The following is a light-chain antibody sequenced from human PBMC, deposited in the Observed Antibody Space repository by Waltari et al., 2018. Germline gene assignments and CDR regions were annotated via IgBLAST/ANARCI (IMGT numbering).Light chain of an antibody. V-gene: IGKV4-1*01. CDR1: RTVLYDSNNKNY. CDR2: WAS. CDR3: HQYYSPPLT. J-gene: IGKJ4*01. Sequence: DIVMTQSPDSLAVSLGERATINCKSSRTVLYDSNNKNYLAWYQQKPGQPPNLLIYWASTRKSGVPDRFSGSGSGTDFTLTISTLQAEDVAVYYCHQYYSPPLTFGGGTKVEIK.